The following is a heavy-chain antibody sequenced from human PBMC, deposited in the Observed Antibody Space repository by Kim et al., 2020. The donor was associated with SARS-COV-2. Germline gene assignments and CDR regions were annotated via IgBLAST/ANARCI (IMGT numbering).Heavy chain of an antibody. CDR3: VTTPDGNFYWVDP. J-gene: IGHJ5*02. V-gene: IGHV5-51*01. D-gene: IGHD3-3*01. CDR1: GYTFTNYW. CDR2: IWPGHSSV. Sequence: GESLKISCEGSGYTFTNYWVGWVRQMPGKGLEWMGLIWPGHSSVKYSPSLQGQVTISADTSTNTAYLQWSSLQASDTAMYYCVTTPDGNFYWVDPWGQGTLVTVSS.